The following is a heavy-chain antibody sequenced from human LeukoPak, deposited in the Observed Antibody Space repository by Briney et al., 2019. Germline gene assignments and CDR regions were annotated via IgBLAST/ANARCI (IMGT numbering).Heavy chain of an antibody. CDR3: AKTSGWYDY. CDR2: ITGSGGST. V-gene: IGHV3-23*01. J-gene: IGHJ4*02. D-gene: IGHD6-13*01. Sequence: EGSLRLSCAASGFTFSSYAMTWVRQAPGKGLEWVSVITGSGGSTYYADSVKGRFTISRDNSKNTLYLQMNSLRAEDTAIYYCAKTSGWYDYWGQGTLVTVSS. CDR1: GFTFSSYA.